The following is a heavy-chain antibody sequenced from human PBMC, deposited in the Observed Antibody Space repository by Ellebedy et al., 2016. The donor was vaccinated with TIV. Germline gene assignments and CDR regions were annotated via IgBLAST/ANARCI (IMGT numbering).Heavy chain of an antibody. Sequence: ASVKVSCKASGGTSILYVISWVRQAPGQGLEWMGGIIPFFARANYAQKFQDRVTFTADGPADTGYMELRSLPSDDAAVYYCAGPAREKDKCLDCPDYHYYGFDVWGQGTTVTVSS. CDR2: IIPFFARA. V-gene: IGHV1-69*13. J-gene: IGHJ6*02. D-gene: IGHD2-21*01. CDR3: AGPAREKDKCLDCPDYHYYGFDV. CDR1: GGTSILYV.